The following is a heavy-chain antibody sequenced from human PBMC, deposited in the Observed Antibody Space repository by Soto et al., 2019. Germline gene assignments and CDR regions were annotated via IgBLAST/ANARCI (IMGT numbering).Heavy chain of an antibody. Sequence: SPSGEGCGGTVCRYGRHWVRQAPGKGLEWVAVISYDGSNKYYADSVKGRFTISRDNSKNTLYLQMNSLRAEDTAVYYCAKDMSLYGYFDYWGQGTLVTVSS. CDR3: AKDMSLYGYFDY. J-gene: IGHJ4*02. V-gene: IGHV3-30*18. CDR1: GGTVCRYG. CDR2: ISYDGSNK. D-gene: IGHD3-10*01.